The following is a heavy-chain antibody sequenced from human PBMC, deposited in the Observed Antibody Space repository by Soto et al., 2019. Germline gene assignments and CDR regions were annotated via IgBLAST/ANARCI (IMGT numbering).Heavy chain of an antibody. CDR3: AREVAVAATMGGGYFDY. CDR2: ISYAGNNK. Sequence: QVQLVESGGGVVQPGRSLRLSCAASGFTFSSYAMHWVRQVPGKGLEWVTFISYAGNNKYYADSVKGRFTISRDNSKNTVYLQMNSLRAEDTAVYYCAREVAVAATMGGGYFDYWGQGTLVTVSS. D-gene: IGHD6-19*01. CDR1: GFTFSSYA. V-gene: IGHV3-30-3*01. J-gene: IGHJ4*02.